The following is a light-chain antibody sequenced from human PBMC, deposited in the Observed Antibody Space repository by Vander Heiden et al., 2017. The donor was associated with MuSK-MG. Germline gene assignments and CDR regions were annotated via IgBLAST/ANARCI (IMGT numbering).Light chain of an antibody. CDR1: QAINTY. V-gene: IGKV1-39*01. CDR2: DAS. Sequence: DIQMTQSPSSLSASGGDRVTITCRASQAINTYLNWYQQTPGKAPRLLIYDASTLQSGVPSRFSGSGSGTDFTLTISSLRPEDVATYYCQQSYRFPFTFGHGTKVDIK. J-gene: IGKJ3*01. CDR3: QQSYRFPFT.